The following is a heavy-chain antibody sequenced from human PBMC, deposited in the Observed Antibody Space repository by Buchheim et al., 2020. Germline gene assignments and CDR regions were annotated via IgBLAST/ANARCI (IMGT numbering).Heavy chain of an antibody. J-gene: IGHJ4*02. CDR1: GIALREYA. CDR2: ITGSGDTT. V-gene: IGHV3-23*01. D-gene: IGHD2-8*01. Sequence: DVQLLESGGTLIQPGGSLRLSCAASGIALREYAVSWVRQGPGKGLEWVSSITGSGDTTFYADTVRGRFNISRATSKNIIFLQMNSLTDEDTAVYYCAKNELNRDTNGDYSDYFDYWGQGTL. CDR3: AKNELNRDTNGDYSDYFDY.